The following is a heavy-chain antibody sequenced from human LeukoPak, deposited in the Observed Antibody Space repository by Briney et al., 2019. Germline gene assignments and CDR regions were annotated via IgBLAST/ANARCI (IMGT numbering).Heavy chain of an antibody. CDR1: GGSIGTYF. CDR2: VFYNGNT. D-gene: IGHD6-13*01. J-gene: IGHJ4*02. Sequence: SETLSLTCTVSGGSIGTYFWSWIRQSPGTGLEWIGYVFYNGNTNYNPSLKSRVTMSVDTSKNQFSLKMRSVSAADTAVYYCARGPYISSWYYFDDWGQGTLVTVSS. V-gene: IGHV4-59*01. CDR3: ARGPYISSWYYFDD.